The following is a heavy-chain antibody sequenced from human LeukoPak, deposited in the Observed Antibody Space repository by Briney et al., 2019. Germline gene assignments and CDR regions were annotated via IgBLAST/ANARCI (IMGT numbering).Heavy chain of an antibody. CDR1: GFTFSSYA. D-gene: IGHD2-2*01. J-gene: IGHJ4*02. V-gene: IGHV3-23*01. Sequence: GGSLRLSCAASGFTFSSYAMSWVRQAPGKGLEWVSAISGSGGSTYYADSVKGRFTISRDNAKNSLYLQMNSLRAEDTAVYYCARGSTAAANFDYWGQGTLVTVSS. CDR3: ARGSTAAANFDY. CDR2: ISGSGGST.